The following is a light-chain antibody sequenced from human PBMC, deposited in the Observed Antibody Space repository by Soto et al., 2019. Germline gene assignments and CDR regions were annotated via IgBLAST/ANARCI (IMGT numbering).Light chain of an antibody. J-gene: IGKJ4*01. CDR3: QQYDKTVPPVT. Sequence: DIILTQSPAIVSVSPGERATLSCRASRSVSTNLAWYQHKHGQAPRLLIYGASTRVTDIPPRFSGSGSWTEFTLTINYLKSEDFGVYYCQQYDKTVPPVTFGGGTKVEI. CDR2: GAS. CDR1: RSVSTN. V-gene: IGKV3-15*01.